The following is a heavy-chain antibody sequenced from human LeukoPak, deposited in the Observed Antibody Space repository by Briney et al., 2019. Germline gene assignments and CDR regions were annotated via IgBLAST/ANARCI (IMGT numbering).Heavy chain of an antibody. CDR3: ARDIVGATILDY. V-gene: IGHV1-69*04. CDR1: GGTFSSYA. Sequence: ASVEVSCKASGGTFSSYAISWVRQAPGQGLEWMGRIIPILSIANYAQKFQGRVTITADKSTSTAYMELSSLRSEDTAVYYCARDIVGATILDYWGQGTLVTVSS. J-gene: IGHJ4*02. D-gene: IGHD1-26*01. CDR2: IIPILSIA.